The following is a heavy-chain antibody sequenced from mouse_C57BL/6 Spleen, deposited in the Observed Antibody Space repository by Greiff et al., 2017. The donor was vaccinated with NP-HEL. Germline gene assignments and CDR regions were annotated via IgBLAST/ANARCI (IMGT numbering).Heavy chain of an antibody. J-gene: IGHJ2*01. CDR3: AGRGLLTTVVLDY. CDR1: GYTFTSYW. D-gene: IGHD1-1*01. Sequence: VQLQQPGAELVRPGSSVKLSCKASGYTFTSYWMHWVKQRPIQGLEWIGNIDPSDSETHYNQKFKDKVTLTVDKSSSTAYMQLSSLTSEDSAVYYCAGRGLLTTVVLDYWGQGTTLTVSS. V-gene: IGHV1-52*01. CDR2: IDPSDSET.